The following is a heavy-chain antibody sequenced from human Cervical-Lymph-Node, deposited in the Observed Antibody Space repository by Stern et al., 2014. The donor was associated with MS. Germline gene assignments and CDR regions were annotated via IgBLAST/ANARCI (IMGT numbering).Heavy chain of an antibody. D-gene: IGHD4/OR15-4a*01. CDR1: GYSFSDYW. J-gene: IGHJ4*02. V-gene: IGHV5-51*03. CDR2: IYPGDSET. CDR3: ARWRVITTRFRYLDY. Sequence: VQLVESGAELKKPGESLQISCSASGYSFSDYWIAWVRQVPGKGLEWMGGIYPGDSETRYSPSFQGHVIISVDKATNKAYLQWSSLKASDTAMYFCARWRVITTRFRYLDYWGQGTLVTVSS.